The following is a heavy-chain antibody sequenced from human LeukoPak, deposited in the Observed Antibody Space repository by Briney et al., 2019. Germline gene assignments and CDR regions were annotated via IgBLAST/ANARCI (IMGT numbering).Heavy chain of an antibody. J-gene: IGHJ4*02. CDR1: GFTFSSFY. CDR3: ARGLYYGSGQYYFDY. D-gene: IGHD3-10*01. V-gene: IGHV3-64*01. CDR2: ISPSGDST. Sequence: PGGSLRLSCAVSGFTFSSFYIHWVRQAPGKGLEYVSAISPSGDSTFYTNSVKGRFIISRDNSKNTLFLQMGSLTAEDMAVYYCARGLYYGSGQYYFDYWGQGTLVTVSS.